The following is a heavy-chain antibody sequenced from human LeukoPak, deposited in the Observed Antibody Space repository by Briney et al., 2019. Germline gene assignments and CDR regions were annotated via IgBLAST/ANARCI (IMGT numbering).Heavy chain of an antibody. Sequence: SETLSLTCTVSGGSISSSSYYWGWIRQPPGKGLEWIGSIYYSGRTYYNPSLKSRVTISVDTSKNQFSLKLSSVTAADTAVYYCARRSYGGNASGAFDIWGQGTMVTVSS. CDR2: IYYSGRT. J-gene: IGHJ3*02. V-gene: IGHV4-39*01. CDR3: ARRSYGGNASGAFDI. CDR1: GGSISSSSYY. D-gene: IGHD4-23*01.